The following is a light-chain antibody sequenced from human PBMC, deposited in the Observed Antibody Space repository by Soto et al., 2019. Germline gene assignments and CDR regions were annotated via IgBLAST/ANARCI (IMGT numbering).Light chain of an antibody. CDR3: MQGTHWPPYS. V-gene: IGKV2-30*01. CDR1: QSLVYRDGNTY. J-gene: IGKJ2*03. Sequence: VVLTQSPLSLPVTLGQPASISCRSSQSLVYRDGNTYLNWFQQRPGQSPRRLIYKVSDRDSGVPDRFSGSGSGTDFTLKISRVEAEDVGVYFCMQGTHWPPYSFGQRTKLELK. CDR2: KVS.